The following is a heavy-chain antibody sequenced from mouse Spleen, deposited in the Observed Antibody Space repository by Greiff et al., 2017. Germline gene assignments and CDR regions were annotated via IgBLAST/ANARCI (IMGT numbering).Heavy chain of an antibody. Sequence: DVMLVESGGGLVQPGGSLSLSCAASGFTFTDYYMSWVRQPPGKALEWLGFIRNKANGYTTEYSASVKGRFTISRDNSQSILYLQMNALRAEDSATYYCASHYGNYVNYAMDYWGQGTSVTVSS. J-gene: IGHJ4*01. CDR2: IRNKANGYTT. D-gene: IGHD2-1*01. CDR1: GFTFTDYY. CDR3: ASHYGNYVNYAMDY. V-gene: IGHV7-3*01.